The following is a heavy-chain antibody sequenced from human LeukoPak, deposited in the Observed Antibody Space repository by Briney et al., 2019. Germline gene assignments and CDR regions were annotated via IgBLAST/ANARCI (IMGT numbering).Heavy chain of an antibody. J-gene: IGHJ6*03. V-gene: IGHV4-38-2*02. CDR1: GYSISSGHY. Sequence: SETLSLTCTVSGYSISSGHYWGWIRQPPGKGLEWIGYVYYSGSTNNNPSLKSRVTISVDTSKNQSSLKLNSVTAADTAVYYCARFARYYYYMDVWGEGSTVTISS. CDR2: VYYSGST. CDR3: ARFARYYYYMDV.